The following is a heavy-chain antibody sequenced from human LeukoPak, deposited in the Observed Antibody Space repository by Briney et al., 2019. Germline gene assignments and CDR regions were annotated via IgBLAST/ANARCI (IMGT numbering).Heavy chain of an antibody. D-gene: IGHD1-26*01. CDR3: ARDHGGSSLGWFDP. J-gene: IGHJ5*02. CDR1: GGSISSYY. CDR2: IYYSGST. V-gene: IGHV4-59*01. Sequence: SETLSLTCTVSGGSISSYYWSWIRQPPGKGLEWIGYIYYSGSTNYNPSLKSRVTISVDTSKNQVSLKLSSVTAADTAVYYCARDHGGSSLGWFDPWGQGTLVTVSS.